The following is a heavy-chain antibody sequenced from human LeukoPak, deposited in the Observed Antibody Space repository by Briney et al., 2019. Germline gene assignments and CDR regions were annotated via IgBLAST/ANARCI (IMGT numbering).Heavy chain of an antibody. Sequence: PSETLSLTCTVSGGSISSYFWSWIRQPPGKGLEWIGYIYYSGTTNYNPSLKSRVTISVDTSKNQFSLKLTSVTAADTAVYYCATTRRLTMIGGAFDIWGQGTMVIVSS. CDR2: IYYSGTT. V-gene: IGHV4-59*08. J-gene: IGHJ3*02. D-gene: IGHD3-10*01. CDR1: GGSISSYF. CDR3: ATTRRLTMIGGAFDI.